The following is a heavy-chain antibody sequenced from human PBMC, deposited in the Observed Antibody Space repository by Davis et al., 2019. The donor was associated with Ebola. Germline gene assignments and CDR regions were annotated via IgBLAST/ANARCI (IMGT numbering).Heavy chain of an antibody. D-gene: IGHD4-17*01. V-gene: IGHV1-69*06. Sequence: SVKVSCKASGGTFSSYAISWVRQAPGQGLEWMGGIIPIFGTANYAQKFQGRVTITADKSTSTAYMELRSLRSDDTAVYYCARFPVTTVDYWGQGTLVTVSS. CDR1: GGTFSSYA. CDR2: IIPIFGTA. J-gene: IGHJ4*02. CDR3: ARFPVTTVDY.